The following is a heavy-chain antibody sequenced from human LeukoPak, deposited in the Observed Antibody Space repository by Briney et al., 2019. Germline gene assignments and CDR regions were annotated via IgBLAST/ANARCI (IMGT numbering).Heavy chain of an antibody. D-gene: IGHD3-16*01. J-gene: IGHJ4*02. V-gene: IGHV3-48*03. CDR3: AKAGGVNNGRYYFDY. CDR1: GFTFSSYE. CDR2: ISSSGSTI. Sequence: GGSLRLSCAASGFTFSSYEMNWVRQAPGKGLEWVSYISSSGSTIYYADSVKGRFTISRDNAKSTLYLQMDSLRTEDTAVYYCAKAGGVNNGRYYFDYWGQGTLVTVSS.